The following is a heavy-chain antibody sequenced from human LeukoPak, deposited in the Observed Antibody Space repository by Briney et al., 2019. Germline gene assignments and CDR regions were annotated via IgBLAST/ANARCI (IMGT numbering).Heavy chain of an antibody. D-gene: IGHD2-15*01. CDR3: AKVVAVEPATLGWFDP. V-gene: IGHV3-7*03. CDR1: GFTFSSYW. J-gene: IGHJ5*02. CDR2: IKRDGSDK. Sequence: GGSLRLSCAASGFTFSSYWMSWVRQAPGKGLEWVANIKRDGSDKYYVGSVEGRFTISRDNDKNSLYLQMSSLRAEDTAVYYCAKVVAVEPATLGWFDPWGQGTLVTVSS.